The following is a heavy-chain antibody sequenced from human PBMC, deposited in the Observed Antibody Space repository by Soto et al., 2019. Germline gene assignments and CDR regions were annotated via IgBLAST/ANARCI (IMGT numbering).Heavy chain of an antibody. V-gene: IGHV1-8*01. Sequence: SSGKQSCKASGYTFPCCDISWVRQATGQGLEWMGWMNPNSGNTGYAQKFQGRVTMTRNTSISTAYMELSSLRSEDTAVYYCARGIPGLGRAGTWVYWGQGTLVTVS. J-gene: IGHJ4*02. CDR3: ARGIPGLGRAGTWVY. CDR1: GYTFPCCD. D-gene: IGHD1-7*01. CDR2: MNPNSGNT.